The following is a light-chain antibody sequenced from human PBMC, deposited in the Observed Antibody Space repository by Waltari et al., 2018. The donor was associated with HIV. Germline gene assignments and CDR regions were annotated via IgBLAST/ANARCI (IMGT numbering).Light chain of an antibody. CDR3: CSYAGDNTWV. V-gene: IGLV2-23*02. CDR2: DIS. Sequence: QSALTQPASVSGSPGQSITIACTGTGSDFGSYKLVSLYRQHPATAPTLLLYDISKWPSGVSSRFSGSKSANTASLAISGLQAEDEADYYCCSYAGDNTWVFGGGTKVTVL. CDR1: GSDFGSYKL. J-gene: IGLJ3*02.